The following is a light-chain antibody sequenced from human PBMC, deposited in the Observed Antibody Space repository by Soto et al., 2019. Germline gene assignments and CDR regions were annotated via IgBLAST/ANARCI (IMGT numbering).Light chain of an antibody. V-gene: IGKV1-5*03. Sequence: DIQMTQSPSTLSASIGDRVTITCRASQTISTWLAWNQQKPGKAPKLLIYEASSFESGVPSRFSGSGSGTEFTLTISSLQPDDFASYYCQQYYSYPYTFGQGTKLEIK. CDR3: QQYYSYPYT. CDR2: EAS. CDR1: QTISTW. J-gene: IGKJ2*01.